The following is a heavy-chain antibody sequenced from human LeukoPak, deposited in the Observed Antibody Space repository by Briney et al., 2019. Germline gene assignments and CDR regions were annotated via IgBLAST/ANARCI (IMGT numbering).Heavy chain of an antibody. V-gene: IGHV3-23*01. CDR1: GFTFSSYA. J-gene: IGHJ4*02. CDR2: ISGSGGST. CDR3: AKDGDYYYGSGSYYDY. D-gene: IGHD3-10*01. Sequence: GGSLRLSCAASGFTFSSYAMSWVRQDPGKGLEWVSVISGSGGSTYYADSVKGRFNISRDNSKNTLQLQMNSLRAEDTAGYYCAKDGDYYYGSGSYYDYWGQGTLVTVSS.